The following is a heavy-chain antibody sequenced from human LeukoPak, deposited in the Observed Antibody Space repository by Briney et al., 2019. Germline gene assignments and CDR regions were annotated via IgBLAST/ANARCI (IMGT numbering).Heavy chain of an antibody. J-gene: IGHJ3*02. Sequence: ASVKVSCKASGGTFSSYAISWVRQAPGQGLEWMGGIIPIFGTANYAQKFQGRVTITADKSTSTAYMELSSPRSEDTAVYYCARGRSGEKAFDIWGQGTMVTVSS. CDR1: GGTFSSYA. V-gene: IGHV1-69*06. CDR3: ARGRSGEKAFDI. CDR2: IIPIFGTA. D-gene: IGHD3-10*01.